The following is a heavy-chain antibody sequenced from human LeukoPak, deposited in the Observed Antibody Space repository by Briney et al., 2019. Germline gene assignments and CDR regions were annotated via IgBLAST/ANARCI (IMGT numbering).Heavy chain of an antibody. V-gene: IGHV4-59*01. CDR3: ARGGVAAPYARSEYYFDY. D-gene: IGHD6-19*01. Sequence: PSETPSLTCTVSGASLSTSSWSWIRQPPGKELEWIGYIYDRGNTIYNPSLKSRVTISGDTSKNQFSLKMSSVTAADTAVYFCARGGVAAPYARSEYYFDYWGRGTLVTVSS. CDR1: GASLSTSS. CDR2: IYDRGNT. J-gene: IGHJ4*02.